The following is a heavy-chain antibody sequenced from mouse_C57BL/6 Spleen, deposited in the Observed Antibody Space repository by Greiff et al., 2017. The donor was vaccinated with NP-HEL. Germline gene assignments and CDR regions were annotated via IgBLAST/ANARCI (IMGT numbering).Heavy chain of an antibody. J-gene: IGHJ2*01. CDR1: GYTFTSYW. CDR3: AGDGLPYVDY. CDR2: IYPGSGST. D-gene: IGHD1-1*01. Sequence: QVQLQQPGAELVKPGASVKMSCKASGYTFTSYWITWVKQRPGQGLEWIGDIYPGSGSTNYNEKFKSKATLPVDKSSSTAYMQLSSLTSEASAVYYCAGDGLPYVDYWGQGTTLTVSS. V-gene: IGHV1-55*01.